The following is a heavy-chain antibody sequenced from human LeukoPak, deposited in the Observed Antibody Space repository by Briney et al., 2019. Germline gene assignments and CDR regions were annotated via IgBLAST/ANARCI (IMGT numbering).Heavy chain of an antibody. D-gene: IGHD6-13*01. V-gene: IGHV3-30*02. CDR3: VKDSDELIAAVYNWFDP. Sequence: GGSLRLSCAAPGFTFSSYGMHWVRQAPGKGLEWVAFIRYDGSNKYYADSVKGRFTISRDNSKNTLYLQMNSLRAEDTAVYYCVKDSDELIAAVYNWFDPWGQGTQVTVSS. CDR2: IRYDGSNK. CDR1: GFTFSSYG. J-gene: IGHJ5*02.